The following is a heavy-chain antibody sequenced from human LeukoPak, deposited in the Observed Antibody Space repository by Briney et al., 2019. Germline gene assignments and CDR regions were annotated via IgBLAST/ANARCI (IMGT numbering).Heavy chain of an antibody. CDR2: INPSGGST. CDR3: ARDKLGSSCWFDP. D-gene: IGHD6-6*01. CDR1: GYTFTSYY. J-gene: IGHJ5*02. Sequence: EASVKVSCKASGYTFTSYYMHWVRQAPGQGLEWMGIINPSGGSTSYAQKFQGRVTMTRDTSISTAYMELSRLRSDDTAVYYCARDKLGSSCWFDPWGQGTLVTVSS. V-gene: IGHV1-46*01.